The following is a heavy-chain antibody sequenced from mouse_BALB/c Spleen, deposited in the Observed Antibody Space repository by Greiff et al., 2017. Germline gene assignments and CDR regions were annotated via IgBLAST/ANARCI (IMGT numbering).Heavy chain of an antibody. Sequence: VQLQQSGPGLVAPSQSLSITCTVSGFSLTGYGVNWVRQPPGKGLEWLGMIWGDGSTDYNSALKSRLSISKDNSKSQVFLKMNSLQTDDTARYYCAREGDAWYFDVWGAGTTVTVSS. V-gene: IGHV2-6-7*01. CDR2: IWGDGST. CDR3: AREGDAWYFDV. CDR1: GFSLTGYG. J-gene: IGHJ1*01.